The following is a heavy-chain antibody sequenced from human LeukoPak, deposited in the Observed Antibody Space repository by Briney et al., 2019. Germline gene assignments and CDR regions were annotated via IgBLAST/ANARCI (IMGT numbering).Heavy chain of an antibody. CDR2: INSDGSST. J-gene: IGHJ4*02. Sequence: GGSLRLSCAASGFTFSSYWMHWVRQAPGKGLVWVSRINSDGSSTSYADSVKGRFTISRDNAKNTLYLQMNSLRAEDTAVYYCARDNRPWYSSGWYGGVDYWGQGTLVTVSS. CDR3: ARDNRPWYSSGWYGGVDY. D-gene: IGHD6-19*01. V-gene: IGHV3-74*01. CDR1: GFTFSSYW.